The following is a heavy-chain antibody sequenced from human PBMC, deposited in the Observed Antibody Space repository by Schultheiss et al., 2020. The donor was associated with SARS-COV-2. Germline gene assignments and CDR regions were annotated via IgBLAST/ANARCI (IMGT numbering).Heavy chain of an antibody. J-gene: IGHJ6*02. D-gene: IGHD2-15*01. CDR1: GFTFSSYA. Sequence: GGSLRLSCAASGFTFSSYAMHWVRQAPGKGLEWVAVISYDGSNKYYADSVKGRFTISRDNAKNSLYLQMNSLRPEDTALYYCAKVLPIRYCSGGSCYSSLTDYYGMDVWGQGTTVTVSS. CDR3: AKVLPIRYCSGGSCYSSLTDYYGMDV. CDR2: ISYDGSNK. V-gene: IGHV3-30*04.